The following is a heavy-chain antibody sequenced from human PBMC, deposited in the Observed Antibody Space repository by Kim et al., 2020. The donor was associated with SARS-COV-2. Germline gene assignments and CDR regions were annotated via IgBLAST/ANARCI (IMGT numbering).Heavy chain of an antibody. CDR2: INHSGST. J-gene: IGHJ5*02. D-gene: IGHD2-8*02. CDR3: ARGTGGSRNTNWFDP. CDR1: GGSFSGYY. Sequence: SETLSLTCAVYGGSFSGYYWSWIRQPPGKGLEWIGEINHSGSTNYNPSLKSRVTISVDTSKNQFSLKLSSVTAADTAVYYCARGTGGSRNTNWFDPWGQGTLVTVSS. V-gene: IGHV4-34*01.